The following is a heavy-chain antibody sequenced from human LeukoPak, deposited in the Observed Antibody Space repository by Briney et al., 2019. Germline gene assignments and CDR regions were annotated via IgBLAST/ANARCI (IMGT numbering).Heavy chain of an antibody. CDR1: GYSISSGYY. CDR3: ATGGRSGWYLYFDY. Sequence: SQTLSLTCTVSGYSISSGYYWDWIRQPPGKGLEWIGTIYHSGSTYYNPSLKSRVTISVDTSKNQFSLKLSSVTAPDTAVYYCATGGRSGWYLYFDYWGQGTLVTVSS. J-gene: IGHJ4*02. V-gene: IGHV4-38-2*02. CDR2: IYHSGST. D-gene: IGHD6-19*01.